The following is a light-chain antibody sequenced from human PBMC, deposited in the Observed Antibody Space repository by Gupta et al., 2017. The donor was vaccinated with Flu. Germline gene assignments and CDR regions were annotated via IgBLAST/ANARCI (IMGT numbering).Light chain of an antibody. V-gene: IGKV3-11*01. CDR1: QSVSRY. CDR3: QQRSNRPPYT. CDR2: DAS. Sequence: ERATPSCRASQSVSRYLACYQQKPGQAPRLLIYDASNRATGIPARFSGSGSGTDFTLTISSLEPEDFAVYYCQQRSNRPPYTFARGPSCKSN. J-gene: IGKJ2*01.